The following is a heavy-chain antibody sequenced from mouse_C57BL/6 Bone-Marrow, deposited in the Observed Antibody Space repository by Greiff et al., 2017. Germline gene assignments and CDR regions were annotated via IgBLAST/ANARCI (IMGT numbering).Heavy chain of an antibody. Sequence: VQLQESGPGLVAPSQSLSITCTVSGFSLTSYGVSWVRQPPGKGLEWLGVIWGDGSTNYHSALISRLTISKDNSESQVFLKLNSQQTDDTATYYCATKVITTPAMDDWGQGTSVTVSS. V-gene: IGHV2-3*01. J-gene: IGHJ4*01. CDR3: ATKVITTPAMDD. CDR1: GFSLTSYG. CDR2: IWGDGST. D-gene: IGHD1-1*01.